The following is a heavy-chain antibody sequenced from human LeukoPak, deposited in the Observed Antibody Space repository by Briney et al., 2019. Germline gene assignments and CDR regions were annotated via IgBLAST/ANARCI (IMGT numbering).Heavy chain of an antibody. CDR3: AKDSRSFGVVIIDAFDI. Sequence: GGSLRLSCAASGFTVRNDYMSWVRQAPGKGLEWVSVIYSGDGTYYADSVKGRFTISRDNSKNMVYLQMNSLRAEDTAVYYCAKDSRSFGVVIIDAFDIWGQGTMVTVSS. CDR1: GFTVRNDY. V-gene: IGHV3-53*01. J-gene: IGHJ3*02. D-gene: IGHD3-3*01. CDR2: IYSGDGT.